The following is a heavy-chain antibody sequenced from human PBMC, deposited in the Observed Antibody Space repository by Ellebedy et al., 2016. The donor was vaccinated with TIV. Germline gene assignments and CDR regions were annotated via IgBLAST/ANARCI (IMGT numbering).Heavy chain of an antibody. V-gene: IGHV3-15*01. J-gene: IGHJ6*02. CDR1: GLSTFKNGW. CDR3: TTAGIVGSRWWYNGLDV. CDR2: IRDDYNGGTA. D-gene: IGHD1-26*01. Sequence: PGGSLRLSCVVSGLSTFKNGWLSWVRQAPGKGLEWVGRIRDDYNGGTADHAAPVKGRFTISRDDSENTLFLQMNSLKIEDTAVYYCTTAGIVGSRWWYNGLDVWGQGTTVTVSS.